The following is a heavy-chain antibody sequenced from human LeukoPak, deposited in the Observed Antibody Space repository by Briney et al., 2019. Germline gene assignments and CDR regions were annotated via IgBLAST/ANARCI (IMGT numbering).Heavy chain of an antibody. Sequence: SETLSLTCTVSGGSISSYYWSWIRQPPGKGLEWIGYIYYSGSTNYNPSLKSRVTISVDTSKNQFSLKLSSVTAADTAVYYCARVPLTGDTAFDIWGQGTMVTVSS. V-gene: IGHV4-59*08. CDR3: ARVPLTGDTAFDI. CDR2: IYYSGST. CDR1: GGSISSYY. D-gene: IGHD7-27*01. J-gene: IGHJ3*02.